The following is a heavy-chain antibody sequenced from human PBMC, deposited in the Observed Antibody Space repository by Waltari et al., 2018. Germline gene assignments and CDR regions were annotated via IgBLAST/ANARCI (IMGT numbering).Heavy chain of an antibody. CDR2: INPNSGGT. J-gene: IGHJ3*02. CDR1: GYTFTGYY. D-gene: IGHD7-27*01. Sequence: QVQLVQSGAAVKKPGASVKVSCTASGYTFTGYYLHWGRQAQGQGLEWMGRINPNSGGTNYAQKFQGRVTMTRDTSISTAYMELSRLRSDDTAVYYCARDLRNWGSSDAFDIWGQGTMVTVSS. V-gene: IGHV1-2*02. CDR3: ARDLRNWGSSDAFDI.